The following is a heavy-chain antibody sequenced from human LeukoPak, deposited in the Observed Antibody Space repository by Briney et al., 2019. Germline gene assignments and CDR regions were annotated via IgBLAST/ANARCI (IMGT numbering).Heavy chain of an antibody. D-gene: IGHD2-2*01. Sequence: GSSVKVSCKASGGTFRSYGLNWVRQAPGQGLEWMGGIIPILGTAKYAQKSQGRVTITADESTSTGYMELSSLRSEDTAVYYCARGLYCSSSTSCYDYGMDVWGQGTTVTVSS. CDR3: ARGLYCSSSTSCYDYGMDV. J-gene: IGHJ6*02. V-gene: IGHV1-69*01. CDR1: GGTFRSYG. CDR2: IIPILGTA.